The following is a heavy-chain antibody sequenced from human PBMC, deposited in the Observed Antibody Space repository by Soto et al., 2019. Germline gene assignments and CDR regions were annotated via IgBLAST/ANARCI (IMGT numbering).Heavy chain of an antibody. J-gene: IGHJ4*02. CDR3: ARDSITGNYDY. CDR2: IYNSGST. V-gene: IGHV4-30-2*01. Sequence: PSETLSLTCAVSGGYISGGYYSWSWIRQPPGKGLEWIGFIYNSGSTYYNSSLKSRVTISVDRSKNHFFLNLTSVTAADTAVYYCARDSITGNYDYWGQG. CDR1: GGYISGGYYS. D-gene: IGHD1-20*01.